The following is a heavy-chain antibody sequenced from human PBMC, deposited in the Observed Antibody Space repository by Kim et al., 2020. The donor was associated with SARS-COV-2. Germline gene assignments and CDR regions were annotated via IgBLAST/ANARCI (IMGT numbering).Heavy chain of an antibody. V-gene: IGHV3-23*01. CDR1: GFTFSSYA. CDR2: ISGSGGST. D-gene: IGHD3-10*01. CDR3: AAYGSGSYYRGFDY. Sequence: GGSLRLSCAASGFTFSSYAMSWVRQAPGKGLEWVSAISGSGGSTYYAASVKGRFTISRDNSKNTLYLQMNSLRAEDTAVYYCAAYGSGSYYRGFDYWGQGTLVTVSS. J-gene: IGHJ4*02.